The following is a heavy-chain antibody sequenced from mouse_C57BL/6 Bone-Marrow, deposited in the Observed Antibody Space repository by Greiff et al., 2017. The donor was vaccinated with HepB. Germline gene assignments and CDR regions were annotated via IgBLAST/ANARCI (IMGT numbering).Heavy chain of an antibody. CDR3: TFSWDYFDY. CDR2: IDPENGDT. D-gene: IGHD4-1*01. CDR1: GFNIKDDY. J-gene: IGHJ2*01. V-gene: IGHV14-4*01. Sequence: VQLKESGAELVRPGASVKLSCTASGFNIKDDYMHWVKQRPEQGLEWIGWIDPENGDTEYASKFQGKATITADTSSNTAYLQLSSLTSEDTAVYYCTFSWDYFDYWGQGTTLTVSS.